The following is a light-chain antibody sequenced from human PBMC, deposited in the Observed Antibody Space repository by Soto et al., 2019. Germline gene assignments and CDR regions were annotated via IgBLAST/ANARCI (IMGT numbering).Light chain of an antibody. CDR3: QQSYRTPYT. Sequence: DIHMTQSPSSLSASVGDRVTITCRASQSISKYLNWYQQKPGKAPKLLIYGASSLQSGDPSRFSGSGSGTDFTLTINSLQPEDFATYYCQQSYRTPYTFGQGTKVDIK. J-gene: IGKJ2*01. V-gene: IGKV1-39*01. CDR1: QSISKY. CDR2: GAS.